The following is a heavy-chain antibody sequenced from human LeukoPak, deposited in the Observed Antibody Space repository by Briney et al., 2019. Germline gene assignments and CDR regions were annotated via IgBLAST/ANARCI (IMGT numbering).Heavy chain of an antibody. Sequence: SETLSLTCTVSGGSITGSSYYWSWIRQPPGKGLEWIGYIYYSGSTNYNPSLKSRVTISVDTSKNQFSLKLISVTAADTAVYYCARYDYSSSWYISDYWGQGTLVTVSS. CDR3: ARYDYSSSWYISDY. CDR1: GGSITGSSYY. J-gene: IGHJ4*02. V-gene: IGHV4-61*01. D-gene: IGHD6-13*01. CDR2: IYYSGST.